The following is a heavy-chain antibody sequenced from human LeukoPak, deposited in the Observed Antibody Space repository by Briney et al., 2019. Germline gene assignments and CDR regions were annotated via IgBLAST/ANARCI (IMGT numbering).Heavy chain of an antibody. D-gene: IGHD2-21*02. CDR2: VSGSGGRT. CDR3: AKEGPEMTAAPQGGVVTTTLDVFDI. J-gene: IGHJ3*02. V-gene: IGHV3-23*01. Sequence: GGSLRLSCVASGFAFSAFAISWVRQAPGKGLEWVSAVSGSGGRTFYADSVRGRFTISRDNSKKTVFLQMDSLRAEDTAVYYCAKEGPEMTAAPQGGVVTTTLDVFDIWGQGTMVTVSS. CDR1: GFAFSAFA.